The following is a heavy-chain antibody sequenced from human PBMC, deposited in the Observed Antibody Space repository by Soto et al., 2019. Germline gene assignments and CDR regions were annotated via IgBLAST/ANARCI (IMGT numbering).Heavy chain of an antibody. V-gene: IGHV4-39*01. J-gene: IGHJ6*02. CDR1: GGSIRTGVFY. Sequence: SETLSLTCSVSGGSIRTGVFYWGWIRQPPGKGLEWIGSTYYSGLTFYTPSLKSRVTISVDTSKNQFSLNLDSVTAADTAVYYCARLQDEAKVAAGGMDVWGQGTTVTVSS. D-gene: IGHD6-13*01. CDR3: ARLQDEAKVAAGGMDV. CDR2: TYYSGLT.